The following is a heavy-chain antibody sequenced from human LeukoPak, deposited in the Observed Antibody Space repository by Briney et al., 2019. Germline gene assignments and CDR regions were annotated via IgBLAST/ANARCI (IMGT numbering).Heavy chain of an antibody. CDR2: IYHTGNT. D-gene: IGHD3-9*01. J-gene: IGHJ5*02. CDR1: GYSISSGYY. Sequence: SETLSLTCTVSGYSISSGYYWGWIRQPPGKGLEWIGSIYHTGNTYYNPSLKSRVTISVDTSKNQFSLKLSSVTAADTAVYYCARQRYFDWLFTSRTGIDPWGQGTLVTVSS. V-gene: IGHV4-38-2*02. CDR3: ARQRYFDWLFTSRTGIDP.